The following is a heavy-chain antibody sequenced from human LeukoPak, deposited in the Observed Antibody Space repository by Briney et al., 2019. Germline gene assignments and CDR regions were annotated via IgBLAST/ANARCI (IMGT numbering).Heavy chain of an antibody. D-gene: IGHD1/OR15-1a*01. Sequence: SETLSLTCTVSGGSISSSNYYWGWIRQPPGKGLEWIGSIYYTGSTYYNPSLKSRVTISVDTSKNQFSLMLSPVTAADTAVYYCARPARTGKVIDYWGQGTLVTVSS. CDR1: GGSISSSNYY. J-gene: IGHJ4*02. CDR2: IYYTGST. V-gene: IGHV4-39*01. CDR3: ARPARTGKVIDY.